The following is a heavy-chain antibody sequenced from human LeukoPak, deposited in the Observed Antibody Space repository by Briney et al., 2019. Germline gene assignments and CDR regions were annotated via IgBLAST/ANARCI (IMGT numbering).Heavy chain of an antibody. D-gene: IGHD6-19*01. CDR2: ISSSGSLI. CDR1: GFSFSSYE. J-gene: IGHJ4*02. CDR3: TRDRPSSGWNDH. V-gene: IGHV3-48*03. Sequence: GGSLRLSCSASGFSFSSYEMNWVRQAPGKGLEWVSHISSSGSLIYYSDSVKGRFTISRNNAKNSLYLQMNSLRAEDTAVYYCTRDRPSSGWNDHWGQGTLVTVSS.